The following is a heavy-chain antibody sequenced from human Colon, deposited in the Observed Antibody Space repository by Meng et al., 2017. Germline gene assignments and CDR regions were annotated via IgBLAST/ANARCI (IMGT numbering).Heavy chain of an antibody. D-gene: IGHD3-3*01. V-gene: IGHV3-30*12. CDR2: ISFDGKSE. CDR3: TILDAADQVGGFDY. J-gene: IGHJ4*02. Sequence: GGSLRLSCAASGFRFRSFGMHWVRQSPGKGLEWVSLISFDGKSEYYAASVKDRFTISRDNSMNTLHLQMNNLRPDDTGVYYCTILDAADQVGGFDYWGQGALVTVSS. CDR1: GFRFRSFG.